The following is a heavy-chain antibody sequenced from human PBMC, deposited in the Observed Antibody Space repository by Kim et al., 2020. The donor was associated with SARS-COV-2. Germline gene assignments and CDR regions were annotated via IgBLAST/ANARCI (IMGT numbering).Heavy chain of an antibody. V-gene: IGHV1-2*06. D-gene: IGHD6-6*01. Sequence: ASVKVSCRASGYTFTAYYVHWVRQAPGQGLEWMGRINPNSGGTNYAQKFQGRVTMTTISTAYMELSSLTSDDTAVYYCAREGGGLYSSSSTRAFDIWGQGTMVTVSS. J-gene: IGHJ3*02. CDR1: GYTFTAYY. CDR2: INPNSGGT. CDR3: AREGGGLYSSSSTRAFDI.